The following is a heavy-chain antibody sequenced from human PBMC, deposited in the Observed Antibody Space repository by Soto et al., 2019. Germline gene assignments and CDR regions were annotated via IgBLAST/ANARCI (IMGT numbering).Heavy chain of an antibody. CDR1: GGSISSYY. Sequence: PSETLSLTCTVSGGSISSYYWSWIRQPPGKGLEWIGYIYYSGSTNYNPSLKSRVTISVDTSKNQFSLKLSSVTAADTAVYYCARSETTVEMAFDSWGQGTLVTVSS. V-gene: IGHV4-59*01. D-gene: IGHD5-12*01. CDR3: ARSETTVEMAFDS. CDR2: IYYSGST. J-gene: IGHJ4*02.